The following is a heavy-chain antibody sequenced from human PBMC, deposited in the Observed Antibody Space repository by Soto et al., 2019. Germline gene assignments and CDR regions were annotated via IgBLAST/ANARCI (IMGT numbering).Heavy chain of an antibody. V-gene: IGHV4-34*01. CDR2: INHSGST. J-gene: IGHJ6*02. D-gene: IGHD3-10*01. CDR1: GGSFSGYY. CDR3: GKKKKKFPGIWPGGMDV. Sequence: SETLSLTCAVYGGSFSGYYWSWIRQPPGKGLEWIGEINHSGSTNYNPSLKSRVTISVDTSKNQFSLKLSSVTAADTAVYYCGKKKKKFPGIWPGGMDVGGQGTTVTVPS.